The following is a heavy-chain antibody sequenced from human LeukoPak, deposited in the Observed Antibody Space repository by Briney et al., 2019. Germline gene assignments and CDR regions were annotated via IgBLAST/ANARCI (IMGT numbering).Heavy chain of an antibody. CDR1: GGSISSGDYY. Sequence: PSQTLSLTCTVSGGSISSGDYYWSWIRQPPGKGLEWIGYIYYSGSTYYNPSLKSRVTISVDTSKNQFSLKLSSVTAADTAVYYCAPLGGGRSNWFDPWGQGTLVTVSS. CDR3: APLGGGRSNWFDP. J-gene: IGHJ5*02. D-gene: IGHD2-15*01. V-gene: IGHV4-30-4*01. CDR2: IYYSGST.